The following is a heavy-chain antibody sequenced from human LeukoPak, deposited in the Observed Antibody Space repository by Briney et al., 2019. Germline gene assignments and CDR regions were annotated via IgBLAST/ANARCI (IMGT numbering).Heavy chain of an antibody. V-gene: IGHV3-53*01. J-gene: IGHJ6*04. Sequence: GGSLRLSCTVSGFTVSSNSMSWVRQAPGKGLEWVSFIYSGGNTHYSDSAKGRFTISRDNAKNSLYLQMNSLRAEDTAVYYCARDRATIFGVATWDVWGKGTTVTVSS. D-gene: IGHD3-3*01. CDR2: IYSGGNT. CDR3: ARDRATIFGVATWDV. CDR1: GFTVSSNS.